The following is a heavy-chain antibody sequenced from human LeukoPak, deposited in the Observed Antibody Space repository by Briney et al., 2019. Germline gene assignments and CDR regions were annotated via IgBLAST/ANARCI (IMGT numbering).Heavy chain of an antibody. Sequence: PSETLSLTCTVSGGSISSGGYYWSWIRQHPGKGLEWIGYIYYSGSTYYNPSLKSRVTISVDTSKNQFSLKLSSVTAADTAVYYCARDHMERGPNWFDPWGQGTLVTVSS. J-gene: IGHJ5*02. CDR2: IYYSGST. V-gene: IGHV4-31*03. D-gene: IGHD1-1*01. CDR3: ARDHMERGPNWFDP. CDR1: GGSISSGGYY.